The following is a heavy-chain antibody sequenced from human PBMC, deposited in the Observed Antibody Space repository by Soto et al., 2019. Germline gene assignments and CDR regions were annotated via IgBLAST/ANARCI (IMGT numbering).Heavy chain of an antibody. D-gene: IGHD2-21*01. CDR1: GFSLSTSGVG. Sequence: QITLKESGPTLVKPTQTLTLTCTFSGFSLSTSGVGVGWIRQPPGKALEWLALIYWDDDKRYSPSLKSRLTITKDTSKNHVVLTMTNMDPVDTATYYCARGLLSYCGGDCYYFDYWGQGTLVTVSS. J-gene: IGHJ4*02. CDR3: ARGLLSYCGGDCYYFDY. V-gene: IGHV2-5*02. CDR2: IYWDDDK.